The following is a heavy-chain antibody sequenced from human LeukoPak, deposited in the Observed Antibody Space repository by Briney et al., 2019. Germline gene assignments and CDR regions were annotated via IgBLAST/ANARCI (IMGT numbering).Heavy chain of an antibody. CDR3: AKHMDYYDSSGSDY. V-gene: IGHV3-13*01. Sequence: GGSLRLSCAASGFTFSRYDTHWVRQATGKGLEWVSTIGTGDDTDYPGSVKGRFTISRENAKNSLYLHMNSLRAGDTAVYYCAKHMDYYDSSGSDYWGQGTLVTVSS. CDR2: IGTGDDT. D-gene: IGHD3-22*01. J-gene: IGHJ4*02. CDR1: GFTFSRYD.